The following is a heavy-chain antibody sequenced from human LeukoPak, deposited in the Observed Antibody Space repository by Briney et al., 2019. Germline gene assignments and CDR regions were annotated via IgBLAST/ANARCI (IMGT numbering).Heavy chain of an antibody. V-gene: IGHV3-48*02. Sequence: PGGSLRLSCAASGFTFSSYSMNWVRQAPGKGLEWVSYISTSSITIYYADSVKGRFTISRDNAKNSLYLQMNSLRDEDTAVYYCARNHSSLGKYHFDYWGQGTLVTVSS. CDR3: ARNHSSLGKYHFDY. J-gene: IGHJ4*02. CDR2: ISTSSITI. CDR1: GFTFSSYS. D-gene: IGHD7-27*01.